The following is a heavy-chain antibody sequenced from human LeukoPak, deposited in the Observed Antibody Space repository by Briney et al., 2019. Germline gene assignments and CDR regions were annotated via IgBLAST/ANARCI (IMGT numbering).Heavy chain of an antibody. D-gene: IGHD1-7*01. V-gene: IGHV3-23*01. Sequence: PGGSLRLSCASSGFTFSSYAMSWVRQAPGKGLEWVSAISGSGGSTYYADSVKGRFTISRDNSKNTLYLQMNSLRAEDTAVYYCAKDVRPFNWNYATGFDYWGQGTLVTVSS. CDR3: AKDVRPFNWNYATGFDY. CDR1: GFTFSSYA. CDR2: ISGSGGST. J-gene: IGHJ4*02.